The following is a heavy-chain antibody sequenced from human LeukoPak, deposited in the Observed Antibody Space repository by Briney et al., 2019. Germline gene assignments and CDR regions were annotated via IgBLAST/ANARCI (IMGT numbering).Heavy chain of an antibody. J-gene: IGHJ4*02. V-gene: IGHV1-18*01. Sequence: ASVKVSCKASGYTFTTFGLSWVRQAPGQGLEWMGWISAYNGNTHYAQELQGRVTMTTDTSTSTAYMELRSLRPDDTAIYYCARDRVYCSTINCYSGDSGYWGQGTQVTVSS. CDR2: ISAYNGNT. CDR3: ARDRVYCSTINCYSGDSGY. D-gene: IGHD2-21*02. CDR1: GYTFTTFG.